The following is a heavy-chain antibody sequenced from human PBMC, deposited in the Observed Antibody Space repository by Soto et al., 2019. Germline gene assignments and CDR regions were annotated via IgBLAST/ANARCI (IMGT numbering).Heavy chain of an antibody. D-gene: IGHD1-1*01. CDR2: ISAYSGVT. CDR3: ARDPEYLSDATAAPESASFDY. J-gene: IGHJ4*02. V-gene: IGHV1-18*01. CDR1: GYTFSSYG. Sequence: ASVKVSCKSSGYTFSSYGVSWVRQAPGQGLEWLGWISAYSGVTNFAQKFQGRVTLTTDTPTSTVYMEMRSLTSDDTAVYYRARDPEYLSDATAAPESASFDYWGQGTLVTVS.